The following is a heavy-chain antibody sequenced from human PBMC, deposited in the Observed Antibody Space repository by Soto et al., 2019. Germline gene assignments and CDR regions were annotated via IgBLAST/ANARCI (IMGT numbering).Heavy chain of an antibody. J-gene: IGHJ5*02. CDR3: ARDNCSGGSCYPYNWFDP. CDR2: IYTSGST. CDR1: GGSISSYY. Sequence: XGTLSLTCTVSGGSISSYYWSWIRQPSGKGLEWIGRIYTSGSTNYNPSLKSRVTMSVDTSKNQFSLKLSSVTAADTAVYYCARDNCSGGSCYPYNWFDPWGQGTLVTVSS. D-gene: IGHD2-15*01. V-gene: IGHV4-4*07.